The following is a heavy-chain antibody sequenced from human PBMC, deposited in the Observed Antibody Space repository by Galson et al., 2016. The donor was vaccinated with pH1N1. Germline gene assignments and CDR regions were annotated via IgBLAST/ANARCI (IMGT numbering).Heavy chain of an antibody. Sequence: SVKVSCKASGGTFSSFGISWVRQAPGQGLEGMGGIIGMFSKTNYAQKFQGRVTITADELTSTASMDPSRLTSEDTAVYYCPTSPGCKVTALDNWGHGTLVTVSS. J-gene: IGHJ4*01. D-gene: IGHD2-21*02. CDR2: IIGMFSKT. CDR3: PTSPGCKVTALDN. CDR1: GGTFSSFG. V-gene: IGHV1-69*13.